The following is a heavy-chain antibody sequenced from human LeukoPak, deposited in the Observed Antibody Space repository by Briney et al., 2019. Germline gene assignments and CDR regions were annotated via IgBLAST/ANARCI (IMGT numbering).Heavy chain of an antibody. D-gene: IGHD5-12*01. CDR3: ARGGYSGSGYYYYMDV. CDR1: GYTFTSYD. J-gene: IGHJ6*03. Sequence: RASVKVSCKASGYTFTSYDINWVRQATGQGLEWMGWMNPNSGNTGYAQKFQGRVTMTRNTSISTAYMELSSLRSEDTAVYYCARGGYSGSGYYYYMDVWGKGTTVTISS. V-gene: IGHV1-8*01. CDR2: MNPNSGNT.